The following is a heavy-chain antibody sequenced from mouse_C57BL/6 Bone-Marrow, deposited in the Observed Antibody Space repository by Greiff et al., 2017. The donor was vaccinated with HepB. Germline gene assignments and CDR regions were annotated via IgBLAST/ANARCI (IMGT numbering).Heavy chain of an antibody. CDR1: GYTFTDYY. J-gene: IGHJ4*01. Sequence: QVQLQQSGAELVRPGASVKLSCKASGYTFTDYYINWVKQRPGQGLEWIARIYPGSGNTYYNEKFKGKATLTAEKSSSTAYMQLSSLTSEDSAVYFCAHGYYEDYYAMDYWGQGTSVTVSS. CDR2: IYPGSGNT. D-gene: IGHD2-3*01. V-gene: IGHV1-76*01. CDR3: AHGYYEDYYAMDY.